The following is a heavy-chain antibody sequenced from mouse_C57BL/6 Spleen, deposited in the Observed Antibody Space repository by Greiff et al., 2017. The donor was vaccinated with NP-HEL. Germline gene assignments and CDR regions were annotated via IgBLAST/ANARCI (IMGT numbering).Heavy chain of an antibody. CDR3: AGGDWSWFAY. J-gene: IGHJ3*01. CDR2: INPNNGGT. V-gene: IGHV1-26*01. D-gene: IGHD4-1*01. Sequence: EVQLQQSGPELVKPGASVKISCKASGYTFTDYYMNWVKQSHGKSLEWIGDINPNNGGTSYNQKFKGKATLTVDKSSSTAYMELRSLTSEDSAVYYCAGGDWSWFAYWGQGTLVTVSA. CDR1: GYTFTDYY.